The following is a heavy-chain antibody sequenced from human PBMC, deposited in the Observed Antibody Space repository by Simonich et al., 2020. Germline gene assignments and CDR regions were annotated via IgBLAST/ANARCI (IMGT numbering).Heavy chain of an antibody. D-gene: IGHD2-21*01. CDR1: GYTFTGYF. J-gene: IGHJ3*02. CDR3: ARNGLVGILKAFDI. Sequence: QVQLVQSGAEVKKPGASVKVSCKASGYTFTGYFMHWVRQAPGQGLECIGWINPNIGSTNYAQKFQGRVTMTRDTSISTAYMELSRLRSADTAVYYCARNGLVGILKAFDIWGQGTMVTVSS. CDR2: INPNIGST. V-gene: IGHV1-2*02.